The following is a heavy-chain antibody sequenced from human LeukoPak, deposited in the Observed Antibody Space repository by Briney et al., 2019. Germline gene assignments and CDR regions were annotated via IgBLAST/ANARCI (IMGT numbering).Heavy chain of an antibody. D-gene: IGHD3-10*01. J-gene: IGHJ6*04. CDR1: GFTFSSYA. CDR3: AKGGSGSYYKSRSGMDV. CDR2: ISSNGGST. V-gene: IGHV3-64D*06. Sequence: PGGSLRLSCSASGFTFSSYAMHWVRQAPRKGLEYVSAISSNGGSTNYADSVKDRFTISRDNSKNTLYLQMSSLRDEDTAVYYCAKGGSGSYYKSRSGMDVWGKGTTVIVSS.